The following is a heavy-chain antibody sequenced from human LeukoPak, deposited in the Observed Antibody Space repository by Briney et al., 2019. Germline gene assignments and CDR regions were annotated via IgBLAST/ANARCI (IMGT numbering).Heavy chain of an antibody. V-gene: IGHV4-59*01. CDR1: GGSISSYY. D-gene: IGHD7-27*01. Sequence: SETLSLTCTVSGGSISSYYWSWIQQPPGKGLEWIGYIYYSGSTNYNPSLKSRVTISVDTSKNQFSLKLSSVTAADTAVYYCARDKRSLGAFDIWGQGTMVTVSS. CDR2: IYYSGST. J-gene: IGHJ3*02. CDR3: ARDKRSLGAFDI.